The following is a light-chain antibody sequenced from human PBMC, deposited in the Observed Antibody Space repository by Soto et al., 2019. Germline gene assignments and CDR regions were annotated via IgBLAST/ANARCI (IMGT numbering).Light chain of an antibody. J-gene: IGKJ4*01. CDR2: DAS. CDR1: QSVSSSY. V-gene: IGKV3D-20*01. CDR3: QQYGSAPPYT. Sequence: EIVLTQSPATLSLSRGERATLSCGASQSVSSSYLAWYQQKPGLAPRLLIYDASSRATGIPDRFSGSGSGTDFALTISRLEPEDFAVYYCQQYGSAPPYTFGGGTKLDSK.